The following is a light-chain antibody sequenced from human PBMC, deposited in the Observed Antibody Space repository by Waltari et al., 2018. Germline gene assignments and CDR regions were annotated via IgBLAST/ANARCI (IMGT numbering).Light chain of an antibody. V-gene: IGKV3-20*01. CDR1: QRLSKNY. CDR2: GAS. CDR3: QQYGSSVMYT. Sequence: VLTQSPVILSLSPGESATLSCRASQRLSKNYLAWYRQKPGRAPTLLIYGASSRATGIPDRFSGSGSGTDFILTINRLEPEDFAVYYCQQYGSSVMYTFGQGTKLEIK. J-gene: IGKJ2*01.